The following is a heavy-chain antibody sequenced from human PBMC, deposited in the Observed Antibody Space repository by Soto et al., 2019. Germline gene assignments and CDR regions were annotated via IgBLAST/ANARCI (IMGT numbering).Heavy chain of an antibody. V-gene: IGHV1-69*06. D-gene: IGHD1-26*01. CDR2: IIPVIGTS. CDR3: ARGPVIVPTTLWNWFES. J-gene: IGHJ5*01. Sequence: QVQLVQSGAEVKRPGSSVKVSCKASGGTFSNSAISWVRQAPGQGLEWMGGIIPVIGTSNDAQKFRGRVTFTADKSTTTAYMVLSSLTSEDTAVYFCARGPVIVPTTLWNWFESWGQGTLVTVSS. CDR1: GGTFSNSA.